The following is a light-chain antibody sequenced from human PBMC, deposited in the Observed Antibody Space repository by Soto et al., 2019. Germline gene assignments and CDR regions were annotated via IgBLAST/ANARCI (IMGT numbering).Light chain of an antibody. V-gene: IGLV1-47*01. Sequence: QSVLTQPPSASGTPGQRVTISCSGSSSNIGSNYVYWYQQLPGTAPKLLIYRNNQRPSGVPDRFSGSKSVTSASLAISGLRSEDEADYYCAAWDDSLSDVVFGGGTKLTVL. CDR2: RNN. CDR3: AAWDDSLSDVV. J-gene: IGLJ2*01. CDR1: SSNIGSNY.